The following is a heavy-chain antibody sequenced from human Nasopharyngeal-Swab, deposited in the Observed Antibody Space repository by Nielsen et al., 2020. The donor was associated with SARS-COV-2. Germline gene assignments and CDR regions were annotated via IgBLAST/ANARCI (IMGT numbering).Heavy chain of an antibody. CDR2: IIPIFGTA. V-gene: IGHV1-69*06. Sequence: WVRQAPGQGFGWMGGIIPIFGTANYAQKFQGRVTITADKSTSTAYMELSSLRSEDTAVYYCASPYCSSTSCRLSYYYGMDVWGQGTTVTVSS. CDR3: ASPYCSSTSCRLSYYYGMDV. J-gene: IGHJ6*02. D-gene: IGHD2-2*01.